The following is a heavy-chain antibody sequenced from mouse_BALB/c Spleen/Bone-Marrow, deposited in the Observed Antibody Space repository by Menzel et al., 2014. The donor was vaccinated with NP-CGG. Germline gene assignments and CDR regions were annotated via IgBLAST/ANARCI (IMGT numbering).Heavy chain of an antibody. Sequence: EVKLVESGGGLVQPGGSRKLSCAASGFTFSSFGMHWVRQVPEKGLEWVAYISDGSSTIHYADTVKGRFTISRDNPKNTLFLQMTSLRSEDTAMYYCARLDVGGYWGQGTTLTVSS. CDR3: ARLDVGGY. J-gene: IGHJ2*01. V-gene: IGHV5-17*02. CDR2: ISDGSSTI. CDR1: GFTFSSFG.